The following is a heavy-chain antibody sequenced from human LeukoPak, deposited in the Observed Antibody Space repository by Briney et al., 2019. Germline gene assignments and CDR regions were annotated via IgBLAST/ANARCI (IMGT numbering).Heavy chain of an antibody. V-gene: IGHV4-34*01. Sequence: PSETLSLTCAVYGGSFSGYYWSWIRQPPGKGLEWIGEINHSGSTNYNPSLKSRVTISVDTSKNQFSLKLSSVTAADTAVYYCARGLGKAAAGLYYFDYWGQGTLVTVSS. CDR3: ARGLGKAAAGLYYFDY. J-gene: IGHJ4*02. D-gene: IGHD6-13*01. CDR2: INHSGST. CDR1: GGSFSGYY.